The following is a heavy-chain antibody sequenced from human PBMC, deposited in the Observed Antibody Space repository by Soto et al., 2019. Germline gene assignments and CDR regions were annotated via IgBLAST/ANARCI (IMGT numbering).Heavy chain of an antibody. CDR2: ISYDGSNK. J-gene: IGHJ4*02. CDR1: GVTCSSDG. CDR3: PKVRGAAAGTCAY. Sequence: RSAGLGCAAYGVTCSSDGMHWVRQASDKRLEWVAVISYDGSNKYYADSVKGRFTISRDNSKNTLYLQMNSLRAEDTAMYYCPKVRGAAAGTCAYWGKAT. V-gene: IGHV3-30*18. D-gene: IGHD6-13*01.